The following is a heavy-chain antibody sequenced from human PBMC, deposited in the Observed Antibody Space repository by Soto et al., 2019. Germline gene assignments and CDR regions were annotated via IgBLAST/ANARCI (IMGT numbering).Heavy chain of an antibody. V-gene: IGHV1-3*01. CDR2: INAGNGRE. Sequence: QVQLEQSGAEVKKPGASVKVSCKTSGYTFTSYTLHWVRQAPGQGLEWMGWINAGNGREKYSQRFQDRVSLSTDKSATTPYMELRSLRSEDTAVYFWARGGGWVGEASFDSWGQGTQVTVSS. J-gene: IGHJ4*02. D-gene: IGHD3-10*01. CDR3: ARGGGWVGEASFDS. CDR1: GYTFTSYT.